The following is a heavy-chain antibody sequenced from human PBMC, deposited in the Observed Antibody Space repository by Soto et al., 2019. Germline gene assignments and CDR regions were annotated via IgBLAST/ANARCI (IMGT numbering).Heavy chain of an antibody. D-gene: IGHD3-10*01. CDR1: GYSFTSYW. CDR2: IDPSDSYT. CDR3: ARNMVPGVTKVYYYGMDV. Sequence: GESLKISCKGSGYSFTSYWISWVRQMPGKGLEWMGRIDPSDSYTNYSPSFQGHVTISADKSISTAYLQWSSLKASDTAMYYCARNMVPGVTKVYYYGMDVWGQGTTVTVSS. J-gene: IGHJ6*02. V-gene: IGHV5-10-1*01.